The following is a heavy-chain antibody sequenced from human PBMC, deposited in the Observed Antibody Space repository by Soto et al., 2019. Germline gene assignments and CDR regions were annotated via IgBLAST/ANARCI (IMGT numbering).Heavy chain of an antibody. V-gene: IGHV3-23*01. Sequence: PGGSLRLSCAASGFTFSSYAMSWVRQAPGKGLEWVSAISGSGGSTYYADSVKGRLTISRDNSKNTLYLQMNSLRAEDTAVYYCAKDRGSSSFNYYMDVWGKGTTVTVSS. CDR2: ISGSGGST. D-gene: IGHD6-6*01. CDR3: AKDRGSSSFNYYMDV. J-gene: IGHJ6*03. CDR1: GFTFSSYA.